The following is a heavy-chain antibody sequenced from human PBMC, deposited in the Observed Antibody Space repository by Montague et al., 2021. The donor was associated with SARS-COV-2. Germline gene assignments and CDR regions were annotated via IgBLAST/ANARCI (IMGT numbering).Heavy chain of an antibody. D-gene: IGHD5-18*01. CDR2: INHSGST. CDR1: GGSFSGNY. J-gene: IGHJ4*02. V-gene: IGHV4-34*01. Sequence: SETLSLTCAVYGGSFSGNYWNWIRQPPGKGLEWIGEINHSGSTNYNPSLKSRVTISVDTSKNQFSLKLSSVTAADTAVYYCARGGGYSYGSLDYWGQGTLVTVSS. CDR3: ARGGGYSYGSLDY.